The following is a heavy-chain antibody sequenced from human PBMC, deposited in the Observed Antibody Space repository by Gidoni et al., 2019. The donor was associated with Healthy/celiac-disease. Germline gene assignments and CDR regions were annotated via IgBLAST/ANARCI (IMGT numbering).Heavy chain of an antibody. J-gene: IGHJ4*02. CDR3: AKDISSVVVPAAYFDY. CDR1: GITFDVYA. D-gene: IGHD2-2*01. Sequence: EVQLVESGGGLVQPVRSLRLPCAASGITFDVYAMHWVRQAPGKGLEWVSGISWNSGSIGYADSVKGRFTISRDNAKNSLYLQMNSLRAEDTALYYCAKDISSVVVPAAYFDYWGQGTLVTVSS. V-gene: IGHV3-9*01. CDR2: ISWNSGSI.